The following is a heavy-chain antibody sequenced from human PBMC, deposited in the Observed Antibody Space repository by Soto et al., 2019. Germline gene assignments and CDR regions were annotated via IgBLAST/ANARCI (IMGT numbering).Heavy chain of an antibody. CDR2: IWFDGSKK. V-gene: IGHV3-33*01. Sequence: QMQLVESGGGVVQPVRSLRLSCAASGFTFRSYGIHWVRQAPGKGLEWVALIWFDGSKKYYVDSVKGRFAVSRDNSKNTLYLQMNSLRVEHTAVYYCARDRLVPYGYGMDVWGQGTTVTVSS. J-gene: IGHJ6*02. CDR3: ARDRLVPYGYGMDV. D-gene: IGHD2-2*01. CDR1: GFTFRSYG.